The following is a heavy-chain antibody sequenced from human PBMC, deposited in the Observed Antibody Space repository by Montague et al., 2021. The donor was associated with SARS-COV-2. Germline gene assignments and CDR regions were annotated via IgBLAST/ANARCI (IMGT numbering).Heavy chain of an antibody. CDR1: GFTFNTYW. D-gene: IGHD5-12*01. CDR2: INSDETSI. Sequence: SLRLSCAASGFTFNTYWMNWVRQEPGKGLVSISRINSDETSISYADSVKGRFTVFRGNTKNILYLQMNSLRVEDTAVYYCAMGWLPDFWGQGTQVTVSS. V-gene: IGHV3-74*03. J-gene: IGHJ4*02. CDR3: AMGWLPDF.